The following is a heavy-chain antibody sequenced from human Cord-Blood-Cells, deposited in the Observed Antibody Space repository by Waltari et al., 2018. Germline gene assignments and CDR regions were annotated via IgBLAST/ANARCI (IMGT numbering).Heavy chain of an antibody. CDR2: IYYSGST. CDR1: GGSISSSRYY. D-gene: IGHD6-19*01. CDR3: ARISGSGWYFDY. V-gene: IGHV4-39*01. J-gene: IGHJ4*02. Sequence: QLQLQESGPGLVKPSETLSLTCPVSGGSISSSRYYWGWIRQPPGKGLAWIGSIYYSGSTYYNPSLKSRVTISVDTSKNQFSLKLSSVTAADTAVYYCARISGSGWYFDYWGQGTLVTVSS.